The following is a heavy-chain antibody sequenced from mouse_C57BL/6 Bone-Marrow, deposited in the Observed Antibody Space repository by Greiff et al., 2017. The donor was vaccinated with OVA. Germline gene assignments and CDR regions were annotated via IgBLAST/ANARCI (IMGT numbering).Heavy chain of an antibody. CDR2: INPSTGGT. D-gene: IGHD2-12*01. CDR3: ARGGYYTDY. V-gene: IGHV1-42*01. J-gene: IGHJ4*01. CDR1: GYSFTGYY. Sequence: VQLKESGPELVKPGASVKISCKASGYSFTGYYMNWVKQSPEKSLEWIGEINPSTGGTTYNQKFKAKATLTVDKSSSTAYMQLKSLTSEDSAVYYCARGGYYTDYWGQGTSVTVSS.